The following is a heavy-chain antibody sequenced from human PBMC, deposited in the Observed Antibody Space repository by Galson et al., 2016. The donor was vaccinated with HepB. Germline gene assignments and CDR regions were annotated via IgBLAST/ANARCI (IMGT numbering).Heavy chain of an antibody. V-gene: IGHV1-18*01. CDR2: ISAYNGNT. Sequence: SVKVSCKASGYTFTTYGISWVRQAPGQGLEWMGWISAYNGNTNYAQKLQGRVTTTSDTSKSTAYMELRSLRSDDTAVYYCARDPRKIRYQLLEIYYYYYAMDVWGQGTTVTVSS. J-gene: IGHJ6*02. CDR1: GYTFTTYG. D-gene: IGHD2-2*01. CDR3: ARDPRKIRYQLLEIYYYYYAMDV.